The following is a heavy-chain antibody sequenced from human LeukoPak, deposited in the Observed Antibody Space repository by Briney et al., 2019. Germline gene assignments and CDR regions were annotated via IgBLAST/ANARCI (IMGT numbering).Heavy chain of an antibody. CDR3: ARLTMVRGVPMNYGMDV. V-gene: IGHV5-51*01. CDR2: IYPGDSDT. J-gene: IGHJ6*02. Sequence: GESLKISCKGSGYSFTSYWIGWMRQMPGKGLEWMGIIYPGDSDTRYSPSFQGQVTISADKSISTAYLQWSSLKASDTAMYYCARLTMVRGVPMNYGMDVWGQGTTVTVSS. D-gene: IGHD3-10*01. CDR1: GYSFTSYW.